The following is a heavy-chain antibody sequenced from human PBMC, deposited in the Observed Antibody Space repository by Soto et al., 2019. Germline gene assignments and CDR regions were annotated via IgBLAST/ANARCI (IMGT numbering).Heavy chain of an antibody. V-gene: IGHV5-51*01. CDR1: GCSLTSYW. CDR3: AREPEHYNYGMDV. J-gene: IGHJ6*02. CDR2: IYPGDSDT. Sequence: ESLQISGKGSGCSLTSYWIGWVRQMTGKGLEWMGIIYPGDSDTRYSPSFQGQVTISADKSISTAYLQWSSLKASDTAMYYCAREPEHYNYGMDVWGQGTTVTVSS.